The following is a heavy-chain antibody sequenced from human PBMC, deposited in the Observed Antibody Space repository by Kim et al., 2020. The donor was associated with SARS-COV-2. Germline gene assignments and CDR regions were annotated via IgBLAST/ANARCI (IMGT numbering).Heavy chain of an antibody. CDR3: ARDPVLPYSSGWRRNGFDP. CDR2: INPNSGGT. D-gene: IGHD6-19*01. J-gene: IGHJ5*02. CDR1: GYTFTGYY. Sequence: ASVKVSCKASGYTFTGYYMHWVRQAPGQGLEWMGRINPNSGGTNYAQKFQGRVTMTRDTSISTAYMELSRRRSDDTAVYYCARDPVLPYSSGWRRNGFDPWGQGTLPTVSS. V-gene: IGHV1-2*06.